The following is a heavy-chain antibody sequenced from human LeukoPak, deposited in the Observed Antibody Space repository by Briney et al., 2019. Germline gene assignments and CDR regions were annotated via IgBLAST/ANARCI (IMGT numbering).Heavy chain of an antibody. CDR2: IHYTGST. CDR1: GGSTSGSY. J-gene: IGHJ6*02. V-gene: IGHV4-59*01. D-gene: IGHD1-26*01. CDR3: ARTGYGRDYYGMDV. Sequence: PSETLSLTCSVSGGSTSGSYWSWARQPPGKGLQWIGYIHYTGSTDYNPSLKSRVTISIDTPKNQVSLRVTSVTAADTAVYYCARTGYGRDYYGMDVWGQGTTVTVSS.